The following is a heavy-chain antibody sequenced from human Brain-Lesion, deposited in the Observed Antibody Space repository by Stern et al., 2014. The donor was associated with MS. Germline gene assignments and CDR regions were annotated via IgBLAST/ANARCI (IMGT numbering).Heavy chain of an antibody. Sequence: QVQLVQSGAEVKKPGASVKVSCTVSGYTLTELSMHWVRQAPRKGLEWMGGFDPEDGATIYAQTFQGRVTMTEDTSTNKAYMATGSLRSEDTAVYYCATLSPGACGNYYRHFDYWGQGTLVTVSS. D-gene: IGHD1-26*01. V-gene: IGHV1-24*01. CDR3: ATLSPGACGNYYRHFDY. J-gene: IGHJ4*02. CDR1: GYTLTELS. CDR2: FDPEDGAT.